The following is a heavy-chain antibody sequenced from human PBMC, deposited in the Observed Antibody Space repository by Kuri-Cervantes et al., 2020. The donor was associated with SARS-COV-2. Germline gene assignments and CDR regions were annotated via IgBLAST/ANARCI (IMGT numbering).Heavy chain of an antibody. CDR1: GFTFSSYG. V-gene: IGHV3-33*01. J-gene: IGHJ6*02. Sequence: GGSLRLSCAASGFTFSSYGMHWVRQAPGKGLEWVAVIWYDGSNKYYADSVKGRFTISRDNSKNTLYLQMNSLRAEDTAVYYCARGPDYGDYVRGWGDYYYGMDVWGQGTTVTVSS. CDR2: IWYDGSNK. D-gene: IGHD4-17*01. CDR3: ARGPDYGDYVRGWGDYYYGMDV.